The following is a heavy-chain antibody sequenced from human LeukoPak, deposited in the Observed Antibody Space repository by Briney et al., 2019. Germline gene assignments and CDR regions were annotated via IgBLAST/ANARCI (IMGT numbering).Heavy chain of an antibody. Sequence: ASVKVSCKASGGTFSSYAISWVRQAPGQGLEWMGGIIPIFGTANYAQKFQGRVTITADESTSTAYMELSSLRSEDTAVYYCARSSPGGGDPDRAFDFWGQGTMVTVSS. CDR3: ARSSPGGGDPDRAFDF. CDR1: GGTFSSYA. V-gene: IGHV1-69*01. D-gene: IGHD2-21*02. CDR2: IIPIFGTA. J-gene: IGHJ3*01.